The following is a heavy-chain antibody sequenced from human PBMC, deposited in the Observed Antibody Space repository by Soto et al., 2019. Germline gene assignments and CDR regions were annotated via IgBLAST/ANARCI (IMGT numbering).Heavy chain of an antibody. J-gene: IGHJ6*02. CDR1: GGTFSSYA. CDR3: ARQGGAAYYYYYGMDV. CDR2: IIPIFGTA. V-gene: IGHV1-69*13. Sequence: SVKVSCKASGGTFSSYAISWVRQAPGQGLEWMGGIIPIFGTANYAQKFQGRVTITADESTSTAYMELSSLRSEDTAVYYCARQGGAAYYYYYGMDVWGQGNTVTVYS. D-gene: IGHD6-13*01.